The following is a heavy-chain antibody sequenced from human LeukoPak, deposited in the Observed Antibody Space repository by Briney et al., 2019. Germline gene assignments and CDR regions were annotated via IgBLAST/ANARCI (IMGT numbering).Heavy chain of an antibody. D-gene: IGHD1-26*01. Sequence: GGSLRLSCAASGSTFSSYSMNWVRQAPGKGLEWVSSISSSSSYIYYADSVKGRFTIYRDNAKNSLYLQMNSLRAEDTAVYYCAKSSDYYYYMDVWGKGTTVTVSS. V-gene: IGHV3-21*01. CDR2: ISSSSSYI. CDR1: GSTFSSYS. J-gene: IGHJ6*03. CDR3: AKSSDYYYYMDV.